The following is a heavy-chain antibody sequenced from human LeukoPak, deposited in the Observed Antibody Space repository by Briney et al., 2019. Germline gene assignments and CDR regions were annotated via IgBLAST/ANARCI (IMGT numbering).Heavy chain of an antibody. CDR2: IYSGGST. D-gene: IGHD6-19*01. Sequence: PGGSLRLSCAASGFTFSSYAMSWVRQAPGRGLEWVSVIYSGGSTYYADSVKGRFTISRDNSKNTLYLQMNSLRAEDTAVYYCARGVAGTSDGVDYWGQGTLVIVSS. J-gene: IGHJ4*02. CDR3: ARGVAGTSDGVDY. CDR1: GFTFSSYA. V-gene: IGHV3-53*01.